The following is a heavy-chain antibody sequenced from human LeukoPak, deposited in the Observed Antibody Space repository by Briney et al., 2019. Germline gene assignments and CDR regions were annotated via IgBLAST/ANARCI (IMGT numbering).Heavy chain of an antibody. CDR1: GLTLSNYA. J-gene: IGHJ4*02. D-gene: IGHD2-2*01. CDR2: VGGRGVKT. CDR3: AKRGDCSGTCTYDY. Sequence: SGGSLRLSCAASGLTLSNYAIHWVRQAPGKGLEWVSIVGGRGVKTYYADSVKGRFTISRDNSKNTVYLQMNSLRAEDTAVYYCAKRGDCSGTCTYDYWGQGTLVTVSS. V-gene: IGHV3-23*01.